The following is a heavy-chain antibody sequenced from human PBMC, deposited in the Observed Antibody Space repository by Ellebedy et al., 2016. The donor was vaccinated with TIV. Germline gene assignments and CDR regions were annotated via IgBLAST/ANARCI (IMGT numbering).Heavy chain of an antibody. CDR3: ARGYPNYFDASGYWTNWIDP. CDR2: IYYSGTT. Sequence: MPSETLSLTCTVSGGSINSYYWSWIRQSPGKGLEWIGSIYYSGTTYSSPSFKSRLTMSVDTSKRQFSLRLSFVTAADTAVYFCARGYPNYFDASGYWTNWIDPWGQGTLVAVSS. J-gene: IGHJ5*02. CDR1: GGSINSYY. D-gene: IGHD3-22*01. V-gene: IGHV4-59*04.